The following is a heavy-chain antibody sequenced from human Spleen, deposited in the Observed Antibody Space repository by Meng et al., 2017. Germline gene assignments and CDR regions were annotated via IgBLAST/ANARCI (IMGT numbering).Heavy chain of an antibody. CDR3: ASLSTSWSGADY. CDR1: GGSISSGGYS. CDR2: FYHNGNT. D-gene: IGHD6-13*01. J-gene: IGHJ4*02. V-gene: IGHV4-30-2*01. Sequence: QLLLQESGSGLVKPSQTLSLTCVVSGGSISSGGYSWSWIRQPPGKGLEWIGYFYHNGNTYYSPSLNSRVTRSVDRAKNLFSLKLNSVTAADTAVYYCASLSTSWSGADYWGQGTLVTVSS.